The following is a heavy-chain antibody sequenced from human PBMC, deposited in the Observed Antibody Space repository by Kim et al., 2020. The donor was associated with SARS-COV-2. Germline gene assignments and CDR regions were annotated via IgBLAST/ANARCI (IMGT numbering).Heavy chain of an antibody. CDR3: AKEYYYDSSGSDPYFDY. CDR2: ISGSGGST. CDR1: GFTFSSYA. J-gene: IGHJ4*02. Sequence: GGSLRLSCAASGFTFSSYAMSWVRQAPGKGLEWVSAISGSGGSTYYADSVKGRFTISRDNSKNTLYLQMNSLRAEDTAVYYCAKEYYYDSSGSDPYFDYWGQGTLVTVSS. V-gene: IGHV3-23*01. D-gene: IGHD3-22*01.